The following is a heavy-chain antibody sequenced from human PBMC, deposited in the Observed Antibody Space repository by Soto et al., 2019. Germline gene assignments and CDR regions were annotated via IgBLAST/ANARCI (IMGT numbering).Heavy chain of an antibody. CDR1: GYSFANYW. V-gene: IGHV5-10-1*03. Sequence: EVQLVQSGAEVKKAGESLRISCKTSGYSFANYWISWVRQLPGKGLEWMGRIDPSDSFINYSPSFQGHVTISPDKSITTAYLQWNTLKASDSAMYYCARHSSGSSSDFDYWGQGTLVTVSS. CDR2: IDPSDSFI. CDR3: ARHSSGSSSDFDY. J-gene: IGHJ4*02. D-gene: IGHD1-26*01.